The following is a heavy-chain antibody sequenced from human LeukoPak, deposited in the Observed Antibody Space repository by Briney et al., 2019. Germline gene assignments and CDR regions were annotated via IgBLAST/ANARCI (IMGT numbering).Heavy chain of an antibody. V-gene: IGHV3-30*02. CDR3: AKDFSVYYYDSRVLDY. J-gene: IGHJ4*02. Sequence: GGSLRLSCAASGFTFSSYGIHWVRQAPGKGLEWVAFIRYDGSNKYYADSVKGRFTISRDNSKNTLYLQVNRLRADDTAVYYCAKDFSVYYYDSRVLDYWGQGTLVTVSS. D-gene: IGHD3-22*01. CDR2: IRYDGSNK. CDR1: GFTFSSYG.